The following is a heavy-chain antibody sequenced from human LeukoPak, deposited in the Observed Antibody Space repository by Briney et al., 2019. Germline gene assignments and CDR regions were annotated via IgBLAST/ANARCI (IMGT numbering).Heavy chain of an antibody. CDR1: GFTFSSYT. CDR2: ISSSSSYM. Sequence: GGSLRLPCAASGFTFSSYTMTWVRQAPGKGLEWVSCISSSSSYMYYGDTLKGRFTISRDNAKNSLYLQMDDLRAEDTAMYYCARALTPASGWLGSWGQGTLVTVSS. D-gene: IGHD6-19*01. CDR3: ARALTPASGWLGS. V-gene: IGHV3-21*01. J-gene: IGHJ5*01.